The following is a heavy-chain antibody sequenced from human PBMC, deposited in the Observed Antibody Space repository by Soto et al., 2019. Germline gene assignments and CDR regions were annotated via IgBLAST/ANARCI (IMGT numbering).Heavy chain of an antibody. CDR2: IIPIFGTA. Sequence: SVKVSCKASGGTFSSYAISWVRQAPGQGLEWMGGIIPIFGTANYAQKFQGRVTITADESTSTAYMELSSLRSEDTAVYYCARDSYYDFWSGYNTYYYYYGMDVWGQGTTVTVSS. CDR3: ARDSYYDFWSGYNTYYYYYGMDV. D-gene: IGHD3-3*01. CDR1: GGTFSSYA. J-gene: IGHJ6*02. V-gene: IGHV1-69*13.